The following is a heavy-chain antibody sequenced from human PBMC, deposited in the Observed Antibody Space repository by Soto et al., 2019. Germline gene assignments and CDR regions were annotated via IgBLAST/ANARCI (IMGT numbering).Heavy chain of an antibody. CDR3: ARHILSFYYDSSGFSNWFDP. Sequence: SETLSLTCAVYGGSFSGYYWSWIRQPPGKGLEWIGYIYYSGSTNYNPSLKSRVTISVDTSKSQFSLKLSSVTAADTAVYYCARHILSFYYDSSGFSNWFDPWGQGTLVTVS. V-gene: IGHV4-59*08. J-gene: IGHJ5*02. D-gene: IGHD3-22*01. CDR2: IYYSGST. CDR1: GGSFSGYY.